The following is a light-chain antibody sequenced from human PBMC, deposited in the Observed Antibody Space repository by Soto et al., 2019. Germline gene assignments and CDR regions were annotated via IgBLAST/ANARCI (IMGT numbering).Light chain of an antibody. CDR3: QAYDSYLSGWL. V-gene: IGLV1-40*01. CDR2: GDN. J-gene: IGLJ3*02. CDR1: SSNVGADYA. Sequence: QSVLTQPPTVSGAPGQRVTISCTGSSSNVGADYAVHWYQQLPGTAPKLLLSGDNNRPSGVPDRFSGSKSGTSASLAITGLQAEDDAVYYCQAYDSYLSGWLFGGGTKLTVL.